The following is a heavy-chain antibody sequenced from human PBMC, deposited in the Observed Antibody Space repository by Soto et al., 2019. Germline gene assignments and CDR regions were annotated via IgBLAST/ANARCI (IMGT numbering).Heavy chain of an antibody. CDR2: IFYSGST. J-gene: IGHJ5*02. D-gene: IGHD3-22*01. CDR3: ARLGAYYQSLDP. Sequence: TSETLSLTCTVSSGSSSSTIYSWDWIRQPPGKGLEWIGSIFYSGSTYYNPSLKSRVTISVDTSKNQFSLTLTSVTAADTAVYYCARLGAYYQSLDPWGPGTLVTVSS. CDR1: SGSSSSTIYS. V-gene: IGHV4-39*01.